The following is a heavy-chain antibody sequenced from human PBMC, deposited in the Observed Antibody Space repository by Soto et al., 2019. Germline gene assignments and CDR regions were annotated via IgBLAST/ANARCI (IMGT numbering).Heavy chain of an antibody. CDR3: AREHSGWDDYYYYDGMDV. V-gene: IGHV1-69*01. CDR1: GGTFSSYA. J-gene: IGHJ6*02. D-gene: IGHD6-19*01. CDR2: IIPIFGTA. Sequence: QVQLVQSGAEVKKPGSSVKVSCKASGGTFSSYAISWVRQAPGQGLEWMGGIIPIFGTANYAQKFQGRVTITADESTSTAYMELSSLRSEDTAVYYCAREHSGWDDYYYYDGMDVWGQGTTVTVSS.